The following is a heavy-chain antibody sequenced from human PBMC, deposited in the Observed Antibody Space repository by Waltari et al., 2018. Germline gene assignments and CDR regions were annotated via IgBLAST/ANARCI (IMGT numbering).Heavy chain of an antibody. J-gene: IGHJ4*02. CDR2: ISTSSSYI. Sequence: EVQLVESGGGLVKPGGSLRLSCAASGFTFSSYSMNWVRQAPGRGLGSVSTISTSSSYIYYADSMKSRFTISRDNAQNSLYLQMNSLRAEETAVYYCARGRFCSGGSCHHYFDYWGQGTLVTVSS. CDR3: ARGRFCSGGSCHHYFDY. V-gene: IGHV3-21*01. CDR1: GFTFSSYS. D-gene: IGHD2-15*01.